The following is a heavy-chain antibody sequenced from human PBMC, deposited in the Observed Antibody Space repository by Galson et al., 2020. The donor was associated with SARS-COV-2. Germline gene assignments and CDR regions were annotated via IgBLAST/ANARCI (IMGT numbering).Heavy chain of an antibody. V-gene: IGHV3-74*01. CDR3: ARGDMGNDYFDY. J-gene: IGHJ4*02. CDR1: GFTFSSYW. CDR2: IYREGSST. Sequence: GGSLSLSCAASGFTFSSYWMHWVRQAPGKGLVWVSRIYREGSSTSYPDSVKGRVTISGDNAKNTLYLQMNSLRAEDTAVYYCARGDMGNDYFDYWGQGTLVTVSS. D-gene: IGHD7-27*01.